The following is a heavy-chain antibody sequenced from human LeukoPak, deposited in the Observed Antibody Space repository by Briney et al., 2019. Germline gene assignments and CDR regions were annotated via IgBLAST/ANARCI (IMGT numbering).Heavy chain of an antibody. V-gene: IGHV3-66*02. CDR3: AREAEGVVPAAIGDWFDP. CDR1: GFTVSNNY. CDR2: IYSGGST. Sequence: GGSLRLSCAASGFTVSNNYMSWVRQAPGKGLEWVSVIYSGGSTYYADSVKGRFTISRDNSKNTLYLQMNSLRPEDTAVYYCAREAEGVVPAAIGDWFDPWGQGTLVTVSS. J-gene: IGHJ5*02. D-gene: IGHD2-2*02.